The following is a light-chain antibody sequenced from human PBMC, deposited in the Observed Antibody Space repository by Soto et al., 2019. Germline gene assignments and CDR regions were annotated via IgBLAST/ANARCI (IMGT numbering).Light chain of an antibody. J-gene: IGKJ1*01. V-gene: IGKV1-5*03. CDR1: QSISIW. CDR3: QHWNDYSWT. Sequence: DIHMTQSPSTLSESVVDRVTITCRASQSISIWLAWYLQIPGKAPNLLIYKTSSLETGVPSRFSGSGSETEFTLTISSLQPDDFATYYCQHWNDYSWTFGQGTKVEVK. CDR2: KTS.